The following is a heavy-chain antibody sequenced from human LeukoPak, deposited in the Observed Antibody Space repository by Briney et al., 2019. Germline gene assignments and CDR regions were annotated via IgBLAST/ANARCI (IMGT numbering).Heavy chain of an antibody. CDR1: GFTFTGYW. J-gene: IGHJ4*02. D-gene: IGHD3-3*01. CDR3: AKGYDPG. Sequence: GGSLRPSCAATGFTFTGYWMTWVRQVPGKGLEWVANINQDGSEKHYLGSVKGRFTISRDNAKNSVYLQMNSLRAEDTAVYYCAKGYDPGGGQGTLVTVSS. V-gene: IGHV3-7*01. CDR2: INQDGSEK.